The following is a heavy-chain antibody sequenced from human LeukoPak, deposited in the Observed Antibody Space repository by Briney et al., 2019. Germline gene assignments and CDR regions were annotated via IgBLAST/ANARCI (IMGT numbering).Heavy chain of an antibody. Sequence: PSETLSLTCAVSGGSISISSYYWGWIRQPPGKGLEWIGSIYYSGSTYYNPSLKSRVTISVDTSKNQFSQKLSSVTAADTAVYYCARLPTGVNYDSSGYYLSNWFDPWGQGTLVTVSS. CDR2: IYYSGST. CDR3: ARLPTGVNYDSSGYYLSNWFDP. J-gene: IGHJ5*02. D-gene: IGHD3-22*01. V-gene: IGHV4-39*07. CDR1: GGSISISSYY.